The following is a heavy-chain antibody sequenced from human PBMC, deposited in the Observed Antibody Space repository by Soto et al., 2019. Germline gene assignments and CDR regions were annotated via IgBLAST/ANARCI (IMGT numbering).Heavy chain of an antibody. Sequence: SVKVSCKASGFTFSNSAVQWVRQARGERLEWIGWIVVGSGNTNYAQKLQERVTIIRDMSTSTAYMELSSLRSEDTAVYYCAARSGATRAYYSMDVWGEGPTVTVSS. CDR2: IVVGSGNT. V-gene: IGHV1-58*01. J-gene: IGHJ6*03. CDR1: GFTFSNSA. D-gene: IGHD5-12*01. CDR3: AARSGATRAYYSMDV.